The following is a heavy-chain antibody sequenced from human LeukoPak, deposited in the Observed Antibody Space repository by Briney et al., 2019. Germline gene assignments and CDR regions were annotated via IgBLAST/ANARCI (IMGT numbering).Heavy chain of an antibody. CDR1: GDSISSNY. D-gene: IGHD6-19*01. CDR3: VRGHLVGGWFKYDAFDI. Sequence: PSETLSLTCTVSGDSISSNYWSWLRQPPGKGLEWIGYIYHSGSTSYNPSLKSRVTISLDTSKKHFSLKLSSVTAADTAIYYCVRGHLVGGWFKYDAFDIWGQGTMVTVSS. V-gene: IGHV4-59*01. J-gene: IGHJ3*02. CDR2: IYHSGST.